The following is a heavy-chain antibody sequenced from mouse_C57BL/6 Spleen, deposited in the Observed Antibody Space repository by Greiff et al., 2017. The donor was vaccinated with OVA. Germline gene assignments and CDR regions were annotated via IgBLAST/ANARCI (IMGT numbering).Heavy chain of an antibody. CDR3: AREALYGSSLYWYFDV. J-gene: IGHJ1*03. Sequence: DVHLVESGGGLVKPGGSLKLSCAASGFTFSSYAMSWVRQTPEKRLEWVATISDGGSYTYYPDNVKGRFTISRDNAKNNLYLQMSHLKSEDTAMYYCAREALYGSSLYWYFDVWGTGTTVTVSS. CDR2: ISDGGSYT. CDR1: GFTFSSYA. V-gene: IGHV5-4*01. D-gene: IGHD1-1*01.